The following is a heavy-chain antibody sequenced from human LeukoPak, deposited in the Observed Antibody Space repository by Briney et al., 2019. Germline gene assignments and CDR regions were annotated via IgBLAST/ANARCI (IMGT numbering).Heavy chain of an antibody. CDR2: ISWNSGSI. J-gene: IGHJ3*02. CDR3: AKSSNWNAQDAFDI. CDR1: GFTFDDYA. Sequence: GGSLRLSCAASGFTFDDYAMHWVRQAPGKGLEWVSGISWNSGSIGYADSVKGRFTISRDNAKNSLYLQMNSLRAEDMALYYCAKSSNWNAQDAFDIWGQGTMVTVSS. V-gene: IGHV3-9*03. D-gene: IGHD1-20*01.